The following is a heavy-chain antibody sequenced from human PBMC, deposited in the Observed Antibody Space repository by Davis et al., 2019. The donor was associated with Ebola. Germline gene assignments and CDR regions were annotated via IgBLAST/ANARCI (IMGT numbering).Heavy chain of an antibody. CDR2: MNPNSGNT. V-gene: IGHV1-8*01. CDR1: GYTFTSYD. J-gene: IGHJ4*02. Sequence: AASVKVSCKASGYTFTSYDINWVRQAPGQGLEWMGWMNPNSGNTGYAQKFQGRVTMTRNTSISTAYMELSSLRSEDTAVYYCAREQPMVQGVFDYWGQGTLVTVSS. D-gene: IGHD3-10*01. CDR3: AREQPMVQGVFDY.